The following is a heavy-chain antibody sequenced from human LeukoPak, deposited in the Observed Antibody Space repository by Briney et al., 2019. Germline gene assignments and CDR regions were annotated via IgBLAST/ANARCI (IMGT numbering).Heavy chain of an antibody. CDR1: GFTFSSYA. Sequence: PGGSLRVSCAASGFTFSSYAMSWVRQAPGKGLEWVSAISGSGGSTYYADSVKGRFTNSRDNSKNTLYLQMNSLRAEDTAVYYCAKDGRKGPFGAALYLYPTYWGQGTLVTVSS. D-gene: IGHD3-3*01. V-gene: IGHV3-23*01. CDR2: ISGSGGST. CDR3: AKDGRKGPFGAALYLYPTY. J-gene: IGHJ4*02.